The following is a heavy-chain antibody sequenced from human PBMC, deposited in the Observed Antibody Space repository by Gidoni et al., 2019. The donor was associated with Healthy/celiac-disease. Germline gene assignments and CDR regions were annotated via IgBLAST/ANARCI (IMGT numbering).Heavy chain of an antibody. CDR2: ISSNGGST. V-gene: IGHV3-64D*06. CDR3: VKGEVLGSGSYYNLALYGMDV. CDR1: GFTFSSYA. J-gene: IGHJ6*02. D-gene: IGHD3-10*01. Sequence: EVQLVESGGGLVQPGGSLRLSCSASGFTFSSYAMHWVRQAPGKGLEYVSAISSNGGSTYYAGSVKGRFTISRDNSKNTLYLKMRSLRAEDTAVYYCVKGEVLGSGSYYNLALYGMDVWGQGTTVTVSS.